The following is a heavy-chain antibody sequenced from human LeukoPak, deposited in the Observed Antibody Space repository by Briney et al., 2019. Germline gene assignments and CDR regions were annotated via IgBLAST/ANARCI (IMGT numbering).Heavy chain of an antibody. V-gene: IGHV4-4*07. CDR3: ARVGPHRDALLWLGYVWFVP. CDR2: IYTSGST. Sequence: SETLSLTCTVSGGSISSYYWSWIRQPAGKGLEWIGRIYTSGSTNYNPCLKSRVTMSVKTSKNQFSPNLTSGTAADTAVYYCARVGPHRDALLWLGYVWFVPWGEGTLGTVS. D-gene: IGHD6-19*01. CDR1: GGSISSYY. J-gene: IGHJ5*02.